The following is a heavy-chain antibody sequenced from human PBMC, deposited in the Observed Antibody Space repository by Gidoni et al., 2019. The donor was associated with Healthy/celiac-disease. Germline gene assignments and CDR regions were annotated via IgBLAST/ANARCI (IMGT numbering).Heavy chain of an antibody. V-gene: IGHV1-24*01. J-gene: IGHJ4*02. Sequence: QVQLVQSGAEVKKPGASVKVSCKVSGYTLTELPMHWVRQAPGKGLEWMGGFDPEDGETIYAQKFQGRVTMTEDTSTDTAYMELSSLRSEDTAVYYCAITGYYYDSSGYSSFDYWGQGTLVTVSS. D-gene: IGHD3-22*01. CDR1: GYTLTELP. CDR2: FDPEDGET. CDR3: AITGYYYDSSGYSSFDY.